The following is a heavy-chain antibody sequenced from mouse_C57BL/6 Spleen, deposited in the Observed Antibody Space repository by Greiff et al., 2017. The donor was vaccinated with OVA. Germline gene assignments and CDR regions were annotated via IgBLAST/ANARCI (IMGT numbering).Heavy chain of an antibody. J-gene: IGHJ3*01. CDR1: GYTFTSYW. Sequence: QVQLKQPGAELVRPGTSVKLSCKASGYTFTSYWMHWVKQRPGQGLEWIGVIDPSDSYTNYNQKFKGKATLTVDTSSSTAYMQLSSLTSEDSAVYYCEALYDGYYEGFAYWGQGTLVTVSA. CDR3: EALYDGYYEGFAY. D-gene: IGHD2-3*01. CDR2: IDPSDSYT. V-gene: IGHV1-59*01.